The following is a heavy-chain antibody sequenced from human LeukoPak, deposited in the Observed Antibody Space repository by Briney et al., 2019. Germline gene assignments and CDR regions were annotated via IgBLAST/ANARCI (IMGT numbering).Heavy chain of an antibody. CDR3: AKDAGGPSQEWLGLDY. Sequence: GGSLRLSCAASGFTFSSYGMHWVRQAPGKGLEWVAFIRYGGNNKYYTDSVKGRFTISRDNSRNTLYLQMNSLRTEDTAVYYCAKDAGGPSQEWLGLDYWGQGTLVTVSS. V-gene: IGHV3-30*02. D-gene: IGHD6-19*01. J-gene: IGHJ4*02. CDR1: GFTFSSYG. CDR2: IRYGGNNK.